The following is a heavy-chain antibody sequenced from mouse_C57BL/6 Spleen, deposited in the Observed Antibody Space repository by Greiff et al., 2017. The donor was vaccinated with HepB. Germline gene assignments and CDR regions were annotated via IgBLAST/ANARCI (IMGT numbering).Heavy chain of an antibody. V-gene: IGHV5-9-1*02. Sequence: EVKLMESGEGLVKPGGSLKLSCAASGFTFSSYAMSWVRQTPEKRLEWVAYISSGGDYIYYADTVKGRFTISRDNARNTLYLQMSSLKSEDTAMYYCTRDRDNLWFAYWGQGTLVTVSA. D-gene: IGHD3-1*01. CDR3: TRDRDNLWFAY. J-gene: IGHJ3*01. CDR1: GFTFSSYA. CDR2: ISSGGDYI.